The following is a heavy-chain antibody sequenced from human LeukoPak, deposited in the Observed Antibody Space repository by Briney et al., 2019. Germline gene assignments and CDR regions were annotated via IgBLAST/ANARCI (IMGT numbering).Heavy chain of an antibody. J-gene: IGHJ4*02. CDR3: ARGSGTYYISIFDY. Sequence: PGGSLRLSCAASGFTFSSYGMSWVRQAPGKGLEWVSAISGSGGSTYYADSVKGRFTVSRDNSKNTVYLQMNSLRAEDTAVYYCARGSGTYYISIFDYWGQGTLVTVSS. CDR2: ISGSGGST. D-gene: IGHD3-10*01. V-gene: IGHV3-23*01. CDR1: GFTFSSYG.